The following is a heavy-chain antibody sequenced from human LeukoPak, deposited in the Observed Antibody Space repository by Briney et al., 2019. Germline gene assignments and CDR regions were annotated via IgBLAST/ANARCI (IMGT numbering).Heavy chain of an antibody. D-gene: IGHD4-17*01. V-gene: IGHV4-34*01. CDR1: GVSFSTYY. CDR3: ARQLYGSDH. J-gene: IGHJ4*02. CDR2: VNHSGYT. Sequence: PSETLSLTCGVSGVSFSTYYWSWIRQSPEKGLEWIGEVNHSGYTNHNPSLKSRVTISVDTSKNQFSLKLSSVTAADTAVYYCARQLYGSDHWGQGTLVTVSS.